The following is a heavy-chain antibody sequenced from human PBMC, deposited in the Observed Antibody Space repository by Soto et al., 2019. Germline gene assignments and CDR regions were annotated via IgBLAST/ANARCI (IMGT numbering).Heavy chain of an antibody. CDR1: GYTFTSYG. CDR2: ISAYNGNT. J-gene: IGHJ4*02. D-gene: IGHD6-6*01. CDR3: ARVEFGSPTSDY. V-gene: IGHV1-18*04. Sequence: VSVKRSCKASGYTFTSYGISWLRQAPGQGLEWMGWISAYNGNTNYAQKLQGRVTMTTDTSTSTAYMELRRLRSDDTAVYYCARVEFGSPTSDYWGQGTLVTVSS.